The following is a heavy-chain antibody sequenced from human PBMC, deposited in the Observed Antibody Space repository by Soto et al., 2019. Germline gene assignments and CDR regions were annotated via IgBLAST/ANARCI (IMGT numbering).Heavy chain of an antibody. CDR1: GFSISSGFY. J-gene: IGHJ4*02. CDR2: IYHSGTT. V-gene: IGHV4-38-2*02. Sequence: SETLSLTCNVSGFSISSGFYWGWVRQPPGKGLEWIGAIYHSGTTYFNPSLKSRVTMTIDTSKNQFSLSLASVAAADTAMYYCARGMNPQDYWGQGTLVTSPQ. D-gene: IGHD6-13*01. CDR3: ARGMNPQDY.